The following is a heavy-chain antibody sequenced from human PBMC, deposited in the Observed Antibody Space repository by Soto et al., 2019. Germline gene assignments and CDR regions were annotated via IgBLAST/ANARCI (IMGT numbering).Heavy chain of an antibody. CDR3: ARDFAYFDS. V-gene: IGHV4-61*01. J-gene: IGHJ4*02. D-gene: IGHD3-3*01. CDR1: GGSFKSGSYS. CDR2: VYHTGGT. Sequence: QVQLQESGPGLVKPSETLSLTCTVSGGSFKSGSYSWSWIRQPPGKGLEWIGYVYHTGGTSYNPSLKSRVSISMDTSKSQFSLNLDSVTAADTAVYFCARDFAYFDSWGQGTLVTVSS.